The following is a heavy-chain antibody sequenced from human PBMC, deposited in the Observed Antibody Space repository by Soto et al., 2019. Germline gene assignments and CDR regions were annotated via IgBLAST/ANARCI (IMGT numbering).Heavy chain of an antibody. CDR3: ARDACSGGSCYKGSAFDI. CDR2: ISAYNGNT. J-gene: IGHJ3*02. CDR1: GYTFTSYG. D-gene: IGHD2-15*01. Sequence: QVQLVQSGAEVKKPGASVKVSCKASGYTFTSYGISWVRQAPGQGLEWMGWISAYNGNTNYAQKLQGRVTMTTDTSTRTAYMELRSLRSDDTAVYYCARDACSGGSCYKGSAFDIWGQGTMVTVSS. V-gene: IGHV1-18*01.